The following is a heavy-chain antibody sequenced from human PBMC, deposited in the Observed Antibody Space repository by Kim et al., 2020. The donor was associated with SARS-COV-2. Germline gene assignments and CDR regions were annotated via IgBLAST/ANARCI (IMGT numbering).Heavy chain of an antibody. V-gene: IGHV3-43*01. Sequence: GRFTISRDNSKNSLYLHMNSLRTEDTALYYCAKGGRFLEWLPYYYYGMDVWGQGTTVTVSS. J-gene: IGHJ6*02. CDR3: AKGGRFLEWLPYYYYGMDV. D-gene: IGHD3-3*01.